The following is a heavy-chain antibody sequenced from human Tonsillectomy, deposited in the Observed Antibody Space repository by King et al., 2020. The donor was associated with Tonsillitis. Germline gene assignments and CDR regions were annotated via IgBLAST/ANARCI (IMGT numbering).Heavy chain of an antibody. CDR3: AKDVSGWAVAGIVDY. CDR2: ISVFGGST. CDR1: GFTFSSYA. Sequence: VQLVESGGGLVQPGGSLRLSCAASGFTFSSYAIIWVRQAPGKGLGGVSTISVFGGSTYYADSVKGRVTISRDNSKNTPYLQMNSLRAEDTAVYYCAKDVSGWAVAGIVDYWGQGTLVTVSS. J-gene: IGHJ4*02. D-gene: IGHD6-19*01. V-gene: IGHV3-23*04.